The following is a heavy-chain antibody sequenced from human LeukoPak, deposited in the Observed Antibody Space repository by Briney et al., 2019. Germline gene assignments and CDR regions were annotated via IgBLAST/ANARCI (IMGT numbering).Heavy chain of an antibody. D-gene: IGHD3-10*02. J-gene: IGHJ3*01. CDR1: GFTFSSYA. V-gene: IGHV3-23*01. CDR3: TTFVALRAFDV. CDR2: ISATGGST. Sequence: PGGSLRLSCAASGFTFSSYAMSWVRQAPGKGLEWVSSISATGGSTYYADSVKGRFTISRDTSKNTLFLQMSSLTVEDTAVYYCTTFVALRAFDVWGQGTMVTVS.